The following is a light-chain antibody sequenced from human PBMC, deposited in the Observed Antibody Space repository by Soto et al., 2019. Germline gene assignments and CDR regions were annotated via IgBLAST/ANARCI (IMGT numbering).Light chain of an antibody. J-gene: IGKJ5*01. CDR2: AAS. CDR3: QQNYNTLPIT. Sequence: IHMTQSPSTLYPSAVHRRTIPRSPSQSISSWLAWYQHKPGKAPKLLIHAASSLQSGVPPRFSGSGSGTDFTLTISSLQPEDFATYYCQQNYNTLPITFGQGTRLEIK. CDR1: QSISSW. V-gene: IGKV1-39*01.